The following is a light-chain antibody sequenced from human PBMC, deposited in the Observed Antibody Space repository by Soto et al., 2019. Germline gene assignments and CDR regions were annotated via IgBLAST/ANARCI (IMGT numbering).Light chain of an antibody. V-gene: IGLV1-40*01. CDR3: QSYDSSFVV. CDR2: GNS. Sequence: QSVLTQPPSVSGAPGQRVTISCTGSSSNIGAGYDVHWYQQLPGTAPKLLIYGNSNRPSGVPDRFSGSKSGTSASLAITGLQAEDEADDYCQSYDSSFVVFGGGTKVTVL. CDR1: SSNIGAGYD. J-gene: IGLJ2*01.